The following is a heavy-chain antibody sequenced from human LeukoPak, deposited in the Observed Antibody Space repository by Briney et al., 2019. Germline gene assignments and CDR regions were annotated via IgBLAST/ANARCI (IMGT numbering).Heavy chain of an antibody. Sequence: KRSQTLTLTCAISGDSFSSNSAAWNWITQSPSRGLEWLGRTYYRSKWYNDYAVSVKSRITNNPDTSKNQFYLQLNSVTPEDTAVYYCARDIYGDYEKETDAFDIWGQGTMVTVSS. D-gene: IGHD4-17*01. CDR3: ARDIYGDYEKETDAFDI. CDR1: GDSFSSNSAA. V-gene: IGHV6-1*01. CDR2: TYYRSKWYN. J-gene: IGHJ3*02.